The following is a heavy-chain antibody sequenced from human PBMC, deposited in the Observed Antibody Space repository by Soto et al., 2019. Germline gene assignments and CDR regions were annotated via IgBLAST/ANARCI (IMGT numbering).Heavy chain of an antibody. J-gene: IGHJ6*02. V-gene: IGHV6-1*01. D-gene: IGHD2-2*02. CDR2: TYYRSKWYN. Sequence: PSQTLSLTCAIFGDSVSSNSAAWNWIRQSPSRGLEWLGRTYYRSKWYNDYAVSVKSRITINPDTSKNQFSLQLNSVTPEDTAVYYCARVISDIVVVPAAIPRGYYYYYGMDVWGQGTTVTVS. CDR3: ARVISDIVVVPAAIPRGYYYYYGMDV. CDR1: GDSVSSNSAA.